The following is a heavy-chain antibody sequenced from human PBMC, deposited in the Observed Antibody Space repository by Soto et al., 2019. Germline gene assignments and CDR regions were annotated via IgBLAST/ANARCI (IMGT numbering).Heavy chain of an antibody. V-gene: IGHV3-33*01. CDR1: GFTFSSYG. CDR3: ARYGSGSYYDAFDI. D-gene: IGHD3-10*01. J-gene: IGHJ3*02. CDR2: IWYDGSNK. Sequence: QVQLVESGGGVVQPGRSLRLSCAASGFTFSSYGMHWVRQAPGKGLEWVAVIWYDGSNKYDADSVKGRFTISIDNSKNTLYLQMNSLRAEDTAVYYCARYGSGSYYDAFDIWGQGTMVTVSS.